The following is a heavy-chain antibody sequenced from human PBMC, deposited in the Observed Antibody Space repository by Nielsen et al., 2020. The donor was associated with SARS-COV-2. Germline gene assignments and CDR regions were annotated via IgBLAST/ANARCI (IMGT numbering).Heavy chain of an antibody. Sequence: GGSLRLSCAASGFTFSSYWMHWVRQAPGKGLVWVSRINSDGSSTSYADSVKGRFTISRDNAKNTLYLQMNSLRAEDTAVYYCARVLRSPLTGYYYYGMDVWGQGTTVTVFS. V-gene: IGHV3-74*01. CDR3: ARVLRSPLTGYYYYGMDV. CDR2: INSDGSST. D-gene: IGHD1-20*01. CDR1: GFTFSSYW. J-gene: IGHJ6*02.